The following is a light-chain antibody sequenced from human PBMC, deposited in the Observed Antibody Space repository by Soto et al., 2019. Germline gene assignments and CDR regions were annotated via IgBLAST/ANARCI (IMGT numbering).Light chain of an antibody. J-gene: IGKJ4*02. V-gene: IGKV3-15*01. CDR2: GAS. Sequence: EILMTQSPATLSVSPGERVILSCRASQSVGSTLAWYQQKPGQAPRLLIRGASTRATGVPARFSGSGSGTEFTLPIRSLQSEDFAVYYCQPYSTSLTFGGGTTLEIK. CDR1: QSVGST. CDR3: QPYSTSLT.